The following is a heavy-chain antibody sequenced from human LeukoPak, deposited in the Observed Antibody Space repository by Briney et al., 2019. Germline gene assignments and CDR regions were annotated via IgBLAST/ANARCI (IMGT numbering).Heavy chain of an antibody. CDR2: IYSGGST. J-gene: IGHJ5*02. D-gene: IGHD2-15*01. Sequence: SETLSLTCTVSGGSISSSSYFWGWIRQPPGKGLEWIGSIYSGGSTYYNPSLKSRVTKSVDMSKNQFSLKLSSVTAADTAVYYCARDVGDCSGGSCYSWFDPWGQGTLVTVSS. CDR3: ARDVGDCSGGSCYSWFDP. V-gene: IGHV4-39*07. CDR1: GGSISSSSYF.